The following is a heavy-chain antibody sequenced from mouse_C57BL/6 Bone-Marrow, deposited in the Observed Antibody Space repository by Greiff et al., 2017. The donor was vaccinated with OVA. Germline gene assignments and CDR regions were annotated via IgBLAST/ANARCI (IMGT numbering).Heavy chain of an antibody. CDR1: GFSLTSYG. V-gene: IGHV2-2*01. J-gene: IGHJ4*01. D-gene: IGHD1-1*01. Sequence: QVQLQQSGPGLVQPSQSLSITCTVSGFSLTSYGVHWVRQSPGKGLEWLGVIWSGGSTDYNAAFISRLSISKDNSKSQVFFKMNSLQADDTAIYYCARGHGSSLYAMDYWGQGTSVTVSS. CDR3: ARGHGSSLYAMDY. CDR2: IWSGGST.